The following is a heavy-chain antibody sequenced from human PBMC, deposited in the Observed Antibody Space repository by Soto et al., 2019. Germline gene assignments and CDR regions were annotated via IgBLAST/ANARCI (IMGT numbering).Heavy chain of an antibody. Sequence: QITLKESGPTLVKPTQTFPLTCSFAGSSPSTAGVGVSGIRRPPEKALMGLALLFWNEDRRYTPSLKTSPTTAKDTSKNPVDLTMTNMDPVDTATYYCAHRQGQGQWLVRRQVDWFDPWGQGTLVTVSS. CDR2: LFWNEDR. J-gene: IGHJ5*02. CDR1: GSSPSTAGVG. D-gene: IGHD6-19*01. V-gene: IGHV2-5*01. CDR3: AHRQGQGQWLVRRQVDWFDP.